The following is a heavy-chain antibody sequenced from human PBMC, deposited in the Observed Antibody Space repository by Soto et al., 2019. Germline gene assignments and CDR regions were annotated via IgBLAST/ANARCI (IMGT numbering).Heavy chain of an antibody. CDR3: ARDDSSGYYKVCDY. CDR2: ISASNGNT. J-gene: IGHJ4*02. V-gene: IGHV1-18*01. Sequence: QVQLVQSGAEVNKPGASVKVSCKAYGYTFTRYGISWVRQAPGQGLEWMGWISASNGNTNYAQKLQARVTMTPDTATRTASLELRSLRDDVTAVYSWARDDSSGYYKVCDYWGQGTLVTVSP. D-gene: IGHD3-22*01. CDR1: GYTFTRYG.